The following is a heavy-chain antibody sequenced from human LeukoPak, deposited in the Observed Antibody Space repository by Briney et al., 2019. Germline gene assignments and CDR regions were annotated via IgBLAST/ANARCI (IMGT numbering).Heavy chain of an antibody. V-gene: IGHV3-23*01. CDR3: AKDSTMVRGVIHFDY. CDR2: ISGSGGST. D-gene: IGHD3-10*01. J-gene: IGHJ4*02. Sequence: GGSLRLSCAASGFTFSSYAMSWVRQAPGKGLEWVSAISGSGGSTYYADSVKGRFTISRDNSKNTLYLQMNSLRAEDTAVYYCAKDSTMVRGVIHFDYWGQGTLVTVSS. CDR1: GFTFSSYA.